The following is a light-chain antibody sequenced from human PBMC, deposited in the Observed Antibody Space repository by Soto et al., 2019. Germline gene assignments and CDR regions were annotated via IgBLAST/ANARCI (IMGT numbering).Light chain of an antibody. J-gene: IGKJ3*01. CDR2: GAS. V-gene: IGKV3-20*01. CDR3: QQYGSSPGVLI. CDR1: QSVSSSY. Sequence: EIVLTQSPGTLSLSPGERATLSCRASQSVSSSYLAWYQQKPGQAPRLLIYGASSRATGIPDRFSGSGSGTDFTLTISRLEPEDFAVYYCQQYGSSPGVLIFGPGTKVDIK.